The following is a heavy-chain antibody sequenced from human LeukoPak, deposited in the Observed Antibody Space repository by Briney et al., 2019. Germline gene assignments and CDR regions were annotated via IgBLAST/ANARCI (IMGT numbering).Heavy chain of an antibody. Sequence: SETLSLTCTVSGGSISSYYWSWFRQPPGKGLEWIGYIYYSGSTNYNPSLKSRVTISVDTSKNQFSLKLSSVTAADTAVYYCARGDCSGGSCYDFDYWGQGTLVTVSS. CDR3: ARGDCSGGSCYDFDY. J-gene: IGHJ4*02. D-gene: IGHD2-15*01. V-gene: IGHV4-59*01. CDR1: GGSISSYY. CDR2: IYYSGST.